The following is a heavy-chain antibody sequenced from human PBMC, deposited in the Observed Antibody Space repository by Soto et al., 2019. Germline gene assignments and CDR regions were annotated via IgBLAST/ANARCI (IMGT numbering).Heavy chain of an antibody. CDR3: AAWTLGDSSSLPLENFDY. V-gene: IGHV1-58*01. Sequence: SVQVSCKASGFTFTSSAVQWVRQARGQRLEWIGWIVVGSGNTNYAQKFQERVTITRDMSTSTAYMELSSLRSEDTAVYYCAAWTLGDSSSLPLENFDYWGQGTLVTVSS. CDR2: IVVGSGNT. D-gene: IGHD6-6*01. CDR1: GFTFTSSA. J-gene: IGHJ4*02.